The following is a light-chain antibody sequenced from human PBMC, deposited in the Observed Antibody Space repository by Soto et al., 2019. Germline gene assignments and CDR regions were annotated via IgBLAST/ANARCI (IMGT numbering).Light chain of an antibody. CDR1: SSDVGGYNY. V-gene: IGLV2-14*03. J-gene: IGLJ1*01. Sequence: QSALTQPASVSGAPGQASTISCTGTSSDVGGYNYVSWYQHHPGKAPKRMIHDVSNRPSGVSNRFSGSKSGNTASLTISGLQAEDEADYYCSSYIPNNSTYAFGTGTKVTVL. CDR2: DVS. CDR3: SSYIPNNSTYA.